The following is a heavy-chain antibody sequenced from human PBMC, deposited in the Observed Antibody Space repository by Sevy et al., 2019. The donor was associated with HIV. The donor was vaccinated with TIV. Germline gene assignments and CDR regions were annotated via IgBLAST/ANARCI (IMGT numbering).Heavy chain of an antibody. D-gene: IGHD4-17*01. J-gene: IGHJ4*02. CDR2: ISYDGRNK. CDR1: GIIFTTSG. Sequence: GGSLRLSCAVSGIIFTTSGMHWVRQAPGKGLEWVAVISYDGRNKFYGDSVKGRFTISRDNSKNTLYLQMNSLRAEDTAVYYCAKARRDYGDYAIDYWGQGTLVTVSS. CDR3: AKARRDYGDYAIDY. V-gene: IGHV3-30*18.